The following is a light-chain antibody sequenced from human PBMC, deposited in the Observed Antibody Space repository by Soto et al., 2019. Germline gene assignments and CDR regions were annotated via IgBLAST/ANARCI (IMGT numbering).Light chain of an antibody. CDR1: SSNIGGNS. CDR2: DDN. Sequence: QSVLTQPPSVFEAPGQKVSISCSGSSSNIGGNSVSWYQQLPGTAPKLPIYDDNKRPSGIPDRFSGSKSGTSATLGITGFQTGDEADYYCGSWDSSLSAYVFGTGTKVTVL. CDR3: GSWDSSLSAYV. V-gene: IGLV1-51*01. J-gene: IGLJ1*01.